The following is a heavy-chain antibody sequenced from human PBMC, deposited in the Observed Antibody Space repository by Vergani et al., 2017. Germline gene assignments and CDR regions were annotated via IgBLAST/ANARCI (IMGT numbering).Heavy chain of an antibody. J-gene: IGHJ6*02. CDR1: GYTFTSYG. CDR3: ARDSNPHTYYYYYGMDV. V-gene: IGHV1-18*01. D-gene: IGHD4-11*01. Sequence: QVQLVQSGAEVKKPGASVKVSCKASGYTFTSYGISWVRQAPGQGLEWMGWISAYNGNTNYAQKLQGRVTMTTDTSTSTAYMELRSLRSDDTAVYYCARDSNPHTYYYYYGMDVWGQGTTVTVSS. CDR2: ISAYNGNT.